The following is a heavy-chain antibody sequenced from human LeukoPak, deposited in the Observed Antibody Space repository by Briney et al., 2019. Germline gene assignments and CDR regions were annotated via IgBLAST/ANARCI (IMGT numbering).Heavy chain of an antibody. J-gene: IGHJ3*02. Sequence: GPFPRLSWAAAGSNFRSNAFDCVSPAPGQGPEWMTFITYDGTDTNHPYSVKGRFSLSRASTQTTLYLQMHTVRDADTAVYSCARPGGYAVDMWGQGTMVTVSS. V-gene: IGHV3-30*04. D-gene: IGHD3-16*01. CDR1: GSNFRSNA. CDR3: ARPGGYAVDM. CDR2: ITYDGTDT.